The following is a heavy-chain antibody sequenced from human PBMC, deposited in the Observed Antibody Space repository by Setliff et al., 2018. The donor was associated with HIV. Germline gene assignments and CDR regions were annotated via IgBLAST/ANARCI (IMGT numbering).Heavy chain of an antibody. CDR3: GRQAWDHQSSGYFVDY. Sequence: PSETLSLTCAVYGGSFSGYYWSWIRQPPGKGLEWIGEINHSGSTNYNPSLKSRVTVSLDMSKNQFSLKLTSVTAADTAVYYWGRQAWDHQSSGYFVDYWGQGTLVTVSS. CDR2: INHSGST. CDR1: GGSFSGYY. D-gene: IGHD6-19*01. J-gene: IGHJ4*02. V-gene: IGHV4-34*01.